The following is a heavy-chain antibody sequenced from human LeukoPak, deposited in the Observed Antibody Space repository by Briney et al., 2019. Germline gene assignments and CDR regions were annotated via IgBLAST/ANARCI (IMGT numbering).Heavy chain of an antibody. J-gene: IGHJ5*02. CDR3: ARVKLCSGGSCYPWFNWFDP. V-gene: IGHV1-69*13. CDR2: IIPIFGTA. D-gene: IGHD2-15*01. CDR1: GGTFSSYA. Sequence: SVKVSCKASGGTFSSYAISWVRQAPGQGLEWMGGIIPIFGTANYTQKFQGRVTITADESTSTAYMELSSLRSEDTAVYYCARVKLCSGGSCYPWFNWFDPWGQGTLVTVSS.